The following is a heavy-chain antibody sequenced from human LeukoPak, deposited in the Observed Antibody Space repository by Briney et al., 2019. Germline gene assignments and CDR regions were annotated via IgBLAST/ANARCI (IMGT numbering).Heavy chain of an antibody. V-gene: IGHV3-23*01. CDR1: GFTFSSYV. CDR2: ISGSGEST. J-gene: IGHJ4*02. CDR3: AKGGPRDY. Sequence: GGSLRLSCAASGFTFSSYVMSWVRQAPGKGLEWVSSISGSGESTHYADSVKGRFTISSDRSKNTLYLQMDSLRAEDTAVYYCAKGGPRDYWGQGTLVTVSS.